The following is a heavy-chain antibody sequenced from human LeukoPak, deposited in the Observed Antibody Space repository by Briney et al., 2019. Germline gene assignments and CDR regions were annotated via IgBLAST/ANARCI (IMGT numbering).Heavy chain of an antibody. J-gene: IGHJ6*03. CDR3: ARPPGEFLYMDV. V-gene: IGHV3-74*01. CDR2: INSDGSST. CDR1: GFTFSSYW. Sequence: GGSLRLSCAASGFTFSSYWMHWVRQAPGKGLVWVSRINSDGSSTSYADSVKGRFTISRDSAKNTLYLLMNSLRAEDTAVYYCARPPGEFLYMDVWGKGTTVTVSS. D-gene: IGHD3-10*01.